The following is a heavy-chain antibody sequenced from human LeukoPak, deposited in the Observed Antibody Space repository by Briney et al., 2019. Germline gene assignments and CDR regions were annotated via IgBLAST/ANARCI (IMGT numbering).Heavy chain of an antibody. Sequence: GGSLRLSCAASGFTFRTYGMNWVRQAPGKGLQWVSYISGSSTTIYYADSVKGRFTISRDNAKNSLYLQMNSLRAEDTAIYYCATNTPMGHYFDNWGQGTLVSVSS. D-gene: IGHD5-18*01. CDR1: GFTFRTYG. CDR3: ATNTPMGHYFDN. CDR2: ISGSSTTI. J-gene: IGHJ4*02. V-gene: IGHV3-48*04.